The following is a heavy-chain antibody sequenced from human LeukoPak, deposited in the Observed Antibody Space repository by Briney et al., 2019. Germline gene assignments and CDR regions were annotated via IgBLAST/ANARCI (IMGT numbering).Heavy chain of an antibody. J-gene: IGHJ4*02. V-gene: IGHV5-51*01. Sequence: GGALKISCRGSGDIFTSYWNVCVRPMPGKGLEWMGIIYPGDSDTRYSPSFQGQVTISADKSISTAYLQWSSLKASDTAMYYCARHGWCRGGSCYGNFDYWGQGTLVTVSS. CDR3: ARHGWCRGGSCYGNFDY. CDR1: GDIFTSYW. D-gene: IGHD2-15*01. CDR2: IYPGDSDT.